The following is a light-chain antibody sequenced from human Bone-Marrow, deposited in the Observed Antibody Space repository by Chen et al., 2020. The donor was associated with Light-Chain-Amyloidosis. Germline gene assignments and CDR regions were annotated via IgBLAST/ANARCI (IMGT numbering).Light chain of an antibody. CDR2: RDT. Sequence: SYELTQPPSVSVSPGQTARITCSGDDLPTKYAYWYQQKPGQAPVLVIHRDTERPSGISERFSGSSSGTTATLTISGVQAEDEADYHCQSADSSGTSEVIFGGWTKLTVL. J-gene: IGLJ2*01. V-gene: IGLV3-25*03. CDR3: QSADSSGTSEVI. CDR1: DLPTKY.